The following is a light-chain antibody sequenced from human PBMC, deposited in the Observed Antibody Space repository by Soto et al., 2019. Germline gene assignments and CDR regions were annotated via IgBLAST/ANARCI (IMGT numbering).Light chain of an antibody. CDR1: QSVSSY. J-gene: IGKJ5*01. CDR3: QQRSTWPPIT. V-gene: IGKV3-11*01. CDR2: DAS. Sequence: EIVLTQSPATLSLSPGERATLSCRASQSVSSYLAWYQQKPGQAPRLLIYDASNRATGIPARFSGSGFGTDFTLTISSLELEAFAVYYCQQRSTWPPITLGQGTRLEIK.